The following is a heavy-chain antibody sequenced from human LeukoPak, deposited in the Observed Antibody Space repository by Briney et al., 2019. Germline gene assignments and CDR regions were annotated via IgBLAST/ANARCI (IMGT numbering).Heavy chain of an antibody. Sequence: PSETLSLTCTVSGGSISNYYWSWIRQPPGKGLEWIGYIYYSGSTNYNPSLKSRVTISVDTSKNQFSLKLNSVTAADTAVYYCARTTEDCSSTSCYQYWFDPWGQGALVTVSS. CDR2: IYYSGST. V-gene: IGHV4-59*01. D-gene: IGHD2-2*01. CDR3: ARTTEDCSSTSCYQYWFDP. J-gene: IGHJ5*02. CDR1: GGSISNYY.